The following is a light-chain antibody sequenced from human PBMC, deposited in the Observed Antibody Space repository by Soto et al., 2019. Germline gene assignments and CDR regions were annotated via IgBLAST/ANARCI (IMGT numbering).Light chain of an antibody. J-gene: IGLJ1*01. CDR1: RSDNGASNS. CDR2: EAT. V-gene: IGLV2-14*01. Sequence: QSALTQPASVSGSPGQSITISCAGTRSDNGASNSVSWYQHLPGRSPTLIIYEATNRPSGVSERFSGSKAGDTASLTISGLQADDEADYYCSSYISRSRVFGTGTKLTVL. CDR3: SSYISRSRV.